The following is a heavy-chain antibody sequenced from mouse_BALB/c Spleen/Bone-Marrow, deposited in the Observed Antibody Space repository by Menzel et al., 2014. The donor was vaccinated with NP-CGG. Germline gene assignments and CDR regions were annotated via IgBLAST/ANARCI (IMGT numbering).Heavy chain of an antibody. Sequence: QRQQSGPGLVKPSQSLSPTCSVTGYSITSGYYWNWIRQFPGNKLEWMGYIRYDGSNNYNPSLKNRISITRDTSTNQFFLKLNSVTAEDTATYCCARDWDGYYFDYGGQGTTLTVSS. CDR2: IRYDGSN. V-gene: IGHV3-6*02. D-gene: IGHD2-3*01. CDR1: GYSITSGYY. CDR3: ARDWDGYYFDY. J-gene: IGHJ2*01.